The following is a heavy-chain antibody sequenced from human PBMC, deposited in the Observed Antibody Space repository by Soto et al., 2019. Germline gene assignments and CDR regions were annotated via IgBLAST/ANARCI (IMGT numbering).Heavy chain of an antibody. CDR3: AKDGGANLAKYYYYGMDV. CDR1: GFTFSSYA. D-gene: IGHD3-16*01. J-gene: IGHJ6*02. Sequence: GGSLRLSCAASGFTFSSYAMSWVRQAPGKGLEWVSAISGSGGSTYYADSVKGRFTISRDNSKNTLYLQMNSLRAEDTAVYYCAKDGGANLAKYYYYGMDVWGQGTTVTVSS. CDR2: ISGSGGST. V-gene: IGHV3-23*01.